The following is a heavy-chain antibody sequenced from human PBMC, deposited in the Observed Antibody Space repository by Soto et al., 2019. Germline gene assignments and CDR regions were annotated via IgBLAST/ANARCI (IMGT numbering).Heavy chain of an antibody. J-gene: IGHJ4*02. V-gene: IGHV3-30*18. Sequence: QVQLVESGGGVVQPGRSLRLSCAASGFTFSSYGMHWVRQAPGKGLEWVAVISYDGSNKYFADSVKGRFTISRDNSKNTLYLQMNSLRAEDTAMYYCAKDPDFGVVTLARDYWGQGTLVTVSS. CDR3: AKDPDFGVVTLARDY. CDR2: ISYDGSNK. CDR1: GFTFSSYG. D-gene: IGHD3-3*01.